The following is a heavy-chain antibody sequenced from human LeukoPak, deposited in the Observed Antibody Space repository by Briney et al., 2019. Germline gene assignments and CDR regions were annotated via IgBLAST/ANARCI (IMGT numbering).Heavy chain of an antibody. V-gene: IGHV1-46*01. CDR1: GYSFTSYY. J-gene: IGHJ4*02. Sequence: ASVKVSCKASGYSFTSYYMHWVRQAPGQGLEWMGMINPSEGSTSYAQKFQDRVTMTRDTSTSTVFMELSSLRSEDTAVYYCARGKYYVWGSYRQPPPDYWGQGTLVTVSS. CDR2: INPSEGST. CDR3: ARGKYYVWGSYRQPPPDY. D-gene: IGHD3-16*02.